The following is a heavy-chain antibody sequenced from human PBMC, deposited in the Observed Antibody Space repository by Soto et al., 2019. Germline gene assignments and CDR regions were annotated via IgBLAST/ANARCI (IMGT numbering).Heavy chain of an antibody. CDR2: ISYDGSNK. CDR1: GFTFSSYA. J-gene: IGHJ6*02. CDR3: ARVAYYYGMDV. Sequence: GGSLRLSCAASGFTFSSYAMHWVRQAPGKGLEWVAVISYDGSNKYYADSVKGRFTISRDNSKNTLYLQMNSLRAEDTAVYYCARVAYYYGMDVWGQGTTVTVSS. V-gene: IGHV3-30-3*01.